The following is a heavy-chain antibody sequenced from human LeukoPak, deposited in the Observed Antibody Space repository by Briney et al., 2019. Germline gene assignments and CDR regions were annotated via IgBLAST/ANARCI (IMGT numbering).Heavy chain of an antibody. V-gene: IGHV3-33*01. D-gene: IGHD2-2*01. Sequence: GGSLRLSCAASGFTFSSYGMHWVRQAPGKGLEWVAVIWYDGSNKYYADSVKGRFTISRDNSKNTLYLQMNSLRAEDTAVNYCARGDPADCSSTSCYGYYGMDVWGQGTTVTVSS. CDR3: ARGDPADCSSTSCYGYYGMDV. CDR2: IWYDGSNK. CDR1: GFTFSSYG. J-gene: IGHJ6*02.